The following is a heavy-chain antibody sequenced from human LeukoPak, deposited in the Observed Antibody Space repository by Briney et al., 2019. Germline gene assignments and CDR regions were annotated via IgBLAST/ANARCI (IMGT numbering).Heavy chain of an antibody. CDR3: ARGPSRDYGSGSSWFDP. D-gene: IGHD3-10*01. CDR1: GYTFSTYD. J-gene: IGHJ5*02. Sequence: ASVKVSCKASGYTFSTYDINWVRQVTGQGLEWMGWMNPNSGNTGYAQNIQGRVTMTRNTSINTAYMELSSLRSEDTSVYYCARGPSRDYGSGSSWFDPWGQGTLVTVSS. CDR2: MNPNSGNT. V-gene: IGHV1-8*01.